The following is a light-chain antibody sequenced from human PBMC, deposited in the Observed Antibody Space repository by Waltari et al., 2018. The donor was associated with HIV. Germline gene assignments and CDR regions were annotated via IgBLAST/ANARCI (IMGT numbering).Light chain of an antibody. CDR3: AAWDDSLSGWV. V-gene: IGLV1-47*01. Sequence: QSVLTQPPSASGPPGQRVTISCSGSSPNLGSNYVYWYQQLPGTTPKLLIYRNNQRPSGVPDRFSGSKSGTSASLAISGLRSEDEADYYCAAWDDSLSGWVFGGGTKLTVL. CDR2: RNN. CDR1: SPNLGSNY. J-gene: IGLJ3*02.